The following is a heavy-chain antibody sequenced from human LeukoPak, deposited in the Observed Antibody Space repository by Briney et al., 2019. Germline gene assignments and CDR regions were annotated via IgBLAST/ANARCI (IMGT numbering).Heavy chain of an antibody. V-gene: IGHV1-2*02. Sequence: AASVKVSCKASGYTFTGYYMHWVRQAPGQGLEWMGWINPNSGGTNYAQKFQGRVTMTRDTSISTAYMELSRLRSDDTAVYYCARDLRFLEWLPFDYWDQGTLVTVSS. J-gene: IGHJ4*02. CDR3: ARDLRFLEWLPFDY. CDR1: GYTFTGYY. CDR2: INPNSGGT. D-gene: IGHD3-3*01.